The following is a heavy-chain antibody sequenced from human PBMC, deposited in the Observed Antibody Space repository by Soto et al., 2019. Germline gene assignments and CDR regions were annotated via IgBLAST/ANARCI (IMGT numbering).Heavy chain of an antibody. CDR1: GFSLNTRGVG. CDR2: ISWDGEK. D-gene: IGHD3-9*01. Sequence: QITLKESGPTLVKPTQTLTLTCTFSGFSLNTRGVGVGWIRQPPGKALEWLALISWDGEKRYRPSLKSRLTITQDTSENQVVLTMTNMDPVDTATYDCAHRRGDLLTGHYYFDYWGQGTLVTVSS. V-gene: IGHV2-5*02. CDR3: AHRRGDLLTGHYYFDY. J-gene: IGHJ4*02.